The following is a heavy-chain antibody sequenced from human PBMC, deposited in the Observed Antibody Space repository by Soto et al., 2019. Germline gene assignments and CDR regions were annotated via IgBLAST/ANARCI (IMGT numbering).Heavy chain of an antibody. V-gene: IGHV3-30-3*01. CDR2: ISYDGSNK. Sequence: QVQLVESGGGVVQPGRSLRLSCAASGFTFSSYAMHWVRQAPGKGLEWVAVISYDGSNKYYADSVKGRFTISRDNSKNTLYLQMNSLRAEDTAVYYCHVGGWLQLPTRGVIDYWGQGTLVTVSS. D-gene: IGHD5-12*01. CDR1: GFTFSSYA. J-gene: IGHJ4*02. CDR3: HVGGWLQLPTRGVIDY.